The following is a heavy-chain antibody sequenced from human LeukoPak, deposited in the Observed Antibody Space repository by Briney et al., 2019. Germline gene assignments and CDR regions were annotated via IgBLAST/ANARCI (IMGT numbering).Heavy chain of an antibody. Sequence: PSETLSLTCAVYGGSFSGYYWSWIRQPPGKGLEWIGEINHSGSTNHNPSLKSRVTISVDTSKNQFSLKLSSVTAADTAVYYCARVRTLSGSYYDLFDYWGQGTLVTVSS. CDR1: GGSFSGYY. J-gene: IGHJ4*02. CDR3: ARVRTLSGSYYDLFDY. CDR2: INHSGST. D-gene: IGHD1-26*01. V-gene: IGHV4-34*01.